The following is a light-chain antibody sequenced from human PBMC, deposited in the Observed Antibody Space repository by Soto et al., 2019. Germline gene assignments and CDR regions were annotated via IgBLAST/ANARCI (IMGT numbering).Light chain of an antibody. J-gene: IGKJ3*01. CDR2: GAS. V-gene: IGKV3-20*01. CDR1: QSLRSSY. Sequence: EIVLTQSPGTLSLSPGERATLSCRASQSLRSSYLAWYQSKPGQAPRLLIYGASSRATGIPDRFSGSGSGTYLNLTISRLEPEDFAVYYCQQYGSSPFTFGPGTKVDIK. CDR3: QQYGSSPFT.